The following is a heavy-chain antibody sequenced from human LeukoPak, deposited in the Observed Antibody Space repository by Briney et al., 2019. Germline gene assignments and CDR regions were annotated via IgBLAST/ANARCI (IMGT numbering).Heavy chain of an antibody. D-gene: IGHD2-15*01. CDR3: ARAPCSGGSCYHVTDYYYYYMDV. Sequence: ASVKVSCKASGYTFAGYYMHWVRQAPGQGLEWMGWINPNSGGTNYAQKFQGRVTMTRDTSSSTGYMELSRRRSYDTSVYYCARAPCSGGSCYHVTDYYYYYMDVWAKGPRSPSP. J-gene: IGHJ6*03. CDR1: GYTFAGYY. V-gene: IGHV1-2*02. CDR2: INPNSGGT.